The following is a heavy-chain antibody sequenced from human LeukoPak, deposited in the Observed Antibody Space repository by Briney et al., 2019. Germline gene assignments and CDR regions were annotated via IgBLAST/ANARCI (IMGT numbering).Heavy chain of an antibody. CDR3: ARDYGDLNWFDP. CDR2: ISNDGDT. CDR1: GFTVSSNY. J-gene: IGHJ5*02. D-gene: IGHD4-17*01. V-gene: IGHV3-66*01. Sequence: GGSLRLSCAASGFTVSSNYMSWDRQGPGKGLECVSVISNDGDTYYADSVKGRFTISRDTSKNTVSLQMNSLRAEDTAVYYCARDYGDLNWFDPWGQGTLVTVSS.